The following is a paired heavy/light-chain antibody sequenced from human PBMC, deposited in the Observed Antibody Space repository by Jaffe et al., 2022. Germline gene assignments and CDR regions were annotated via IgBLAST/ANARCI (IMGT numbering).Heavy chain of an antibody. Sequence: EVQLLESGGGLAQPGGSLRLSCAASGFTFSYHAMSWVRQAPGKGLEWVSGINGGGGSTDYADSVKGRFTVSRDNSKNTLYLQMNSLRVEDTAVYYCVRRSGYYIRGQNYYYYYMDVWGKGTTVTVSS. D-gene: IGHD3-3*01. CDR2: INGGGGST. J-gene: IGHJ6*03. V-gene: IGHV3-23*01. CDR1: GFTFSYHA. CDR3: VRRSGYYIRGQNYYYYYMDV.
Light chain of an antibody. J-gene: IGKJ1*01. Sequence: DIVMTQSPLSLPVTPGEPASISCRSSQSLLHSNGYNYLDWYLQKPGQSPQLLIYLGSNRASGVPDRFSGSGSGTDFTLKISRVEAEDVGVYYCMQALQTPPWTFGQGTKVEIK. CDR3: MQALQTPPWT. V-gene: IGKV2-28*01. CDR2: LGS. CDR1: QSLLHSNGYNY.